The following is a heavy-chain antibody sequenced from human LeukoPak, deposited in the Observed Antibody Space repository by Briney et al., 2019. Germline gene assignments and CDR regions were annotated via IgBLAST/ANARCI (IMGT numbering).Heavy chain of an antibody. D-gene: IGHD2-15*01. CDR1: GGSISSYY. CDR2: TYYSGST. CDR3: ARRRGYCSGGSCYSRDYFDY. J-gene: IGHJ4*02. Sequence: RSSETLSLTCTVSGGSISSYYWSWIRQPPGKGLEWIGYTYYSGSTNYNPSLKSRVTISVDTSKNQFSLELSSVTAADTAVYYCARRRGYCSGGSCYSRDYFDYWGQGTLVTVSS. V-gene: IGHV4-59*08.